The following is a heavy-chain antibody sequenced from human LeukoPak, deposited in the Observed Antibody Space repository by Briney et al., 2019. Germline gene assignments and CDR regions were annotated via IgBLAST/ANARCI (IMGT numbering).Heavy chain of an antibody. CDR3: ARDYCSSTSCLFDY. J-gene: IGHJ4*02. V-gene: IGHV1-2*06. D-gene: IGHD2-2*01. CDR1: GYTFTGYH. CDR2: INPNSGDT. Sequence: GASVKVSCKASGYTFTGYHMHWVRQAPGQGREWMGRINPNSGDTNYAQNFQGRVTMTRDTSISTAYMELSRLRSDDKAVYYCARDYCSSTSCLFDYWGQGTLVTVSS.